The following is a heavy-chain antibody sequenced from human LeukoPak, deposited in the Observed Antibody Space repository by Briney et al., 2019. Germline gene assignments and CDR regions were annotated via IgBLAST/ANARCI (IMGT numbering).Heavy chain of an antibody. Sequence: ASVKVSCKASGYTFTSYGVSWVRQAPGQGLEWMGWISAYNGNTNYAQKLQGRATMTTDTSTSTAYMELRSLRSDDTAVYYCARADRFLEWFYDPNWFDPWGQGTLVTVSS. J-gene: IGHJ5*02. V-gene: IGHV1-18*01. D-gene: IGHD3-3*01. CDR3: ARADRFLEWFYDPNWFDP. CDR1: GYTFTSYG. CDR2: ISAYNGNT.